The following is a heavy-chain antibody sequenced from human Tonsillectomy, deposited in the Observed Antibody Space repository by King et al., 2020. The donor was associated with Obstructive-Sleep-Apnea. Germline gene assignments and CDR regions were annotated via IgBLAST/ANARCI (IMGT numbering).Heavy chain of an antibody. D-gene: IGHD3-10*01. CDR2: INHSGST. Sequence: VQLQQWGAGLLKPSETLSLTCAVYGGSFSGYYCSWIRQPPGKGLEWIGEINHSGSTNYNPSLKSRVTISVDTSKNQFSLKLSSVTAADTAVYYCARRSYYGSGHWGQGTLVTVSS. CDR3: ARRSYYGSGH. CDR1: GGSFSGYY. J-gene: IGHJ4*02. V-gene: IGHV4-34*01.